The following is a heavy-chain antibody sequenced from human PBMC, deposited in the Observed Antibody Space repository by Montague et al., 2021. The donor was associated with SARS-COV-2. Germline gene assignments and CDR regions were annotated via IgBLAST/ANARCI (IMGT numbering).Heavy chain of an antibody. J-gene: IGHJ4*02. CDR1: GGSFSGYY. V-gene: IGHV4-34*01. Sequence: SETLSLTCAVYGGSFSGYYWNWIRQPPGTGLEWIGEINHSGSTNYNPSLKSQVTMSVDTSKNQFSLKLSSVTAADTAVYYCARGARQGYGFRLGSFDSWGQGTLVTVSS. D-gene: IGHD3-10*01. CDR2: INHSGST. CDR3: ARGARQGYGFRLGSFDS.